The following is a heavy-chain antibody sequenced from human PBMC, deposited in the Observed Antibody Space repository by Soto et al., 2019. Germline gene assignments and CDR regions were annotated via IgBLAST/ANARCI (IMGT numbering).Heavy chain of an antibody. J-gene: IGHJ6*03. V-gene: IGHV4-59*01. CDR1: GGSISAYY. CDR2: IYYSGST. D-gene: IGHD2-2*01. Sequence: SETPSLTCTVSGGSISAYYWSWIRQPPGKGLEWIGFIYYSGSTNYNPSLKDRVTISVDTSKNQFSLRLSSVTAADTAVYYCAREMDTSDYYYYHMDVWGKGTTVTVSS. CDR3: AREMDTSDYYYYHMDV.